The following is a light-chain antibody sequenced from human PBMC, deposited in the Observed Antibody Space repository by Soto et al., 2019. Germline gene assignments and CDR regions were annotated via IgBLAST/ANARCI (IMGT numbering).Light chain of an antibody. J-gene: IGKJ1*01. V-gene: IGKV3-11*01. Sequence: VLTQSPATLSLSPGERATLSCRASENVRTFVDWYQQKPGLAPRLLIYGASNRATDIPARFSGSGSGTDFTLTISNLEPEDFAVYYCQQHSHWPPWTFGQGTRVE. CDR1: ENVRTF. CDR3: QQHSHWPPWT. CDR2: GAS.